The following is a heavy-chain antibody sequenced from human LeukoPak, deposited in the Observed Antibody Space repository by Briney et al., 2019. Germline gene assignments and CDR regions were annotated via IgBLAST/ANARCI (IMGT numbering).Heavy chain of an antibody. V-gene: IGHV3-7*01. CDR2: TKQDGSEK. CDR3: ARERRSGWNDC. J-gene: IGHJ4*02. Sequence: GGSLRLSCAASGFTFSNYWMTWVRQAPGKGLEWVANTKQDGSEKHYGDSVKGRFTIPRDTAKNSLSLEMNSLRAEDTAVYYCARERRSGWNDCWGQGTLVTVSS. D-gene: IGHD6-19*01. CDR1: GFTFSNYW.